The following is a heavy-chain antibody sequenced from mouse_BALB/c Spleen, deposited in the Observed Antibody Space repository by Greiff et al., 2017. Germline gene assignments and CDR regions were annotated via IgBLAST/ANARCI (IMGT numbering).Heavy chain of an antibody. CDR3: TRGYATYYFDY. CDR2: IYPSDSYT. Sequence: QVQLQQPGAELVRPGASVKLSCKASGYTFTSYCINWVKQRPGQGLEWIGNIYPSDSYTNYNQKFKDKATLTVDKSSSTAYMQLSSPTSEDSAVYYCTRGYATYYFDYWGQGTTLTVSS. V-gene: IGHV1-69*02. D-gene: IGHD6-1*01. J-gene: IGHJ2*01. CDR1: GYTFTSYC.